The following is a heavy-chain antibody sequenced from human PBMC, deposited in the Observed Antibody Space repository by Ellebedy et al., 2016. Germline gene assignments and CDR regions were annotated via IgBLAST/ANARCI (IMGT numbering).Heavy chain of an antibody. CDR3: AKVHISGPARAFDY. CDR2: VSHDGSQR. D-gene: IGHD6-6*01. V-gene: IGHV3-30*18. J-gene: IGHJ4*02. CDR1: GFSVKNYG. Sequence: GGSLRLXCEASGFSVKNYGLHWARQAPGKGLEWVASVSHDGSQRHYGESVKGRFTISRDNSDESAHLQMSSLRAEDTAIYYCAKVHISGPARAFDYWGQGTPVTVSS.